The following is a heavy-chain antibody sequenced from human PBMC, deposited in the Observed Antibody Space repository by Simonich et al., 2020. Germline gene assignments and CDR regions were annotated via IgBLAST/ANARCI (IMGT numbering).Heavy chain of an antibody. CDR1: GFTFSSYG. CDR2: ISYDGSNK. CDR3: ARGALY. V-gene: IGHV3-30*06. Sequence: QVQLVESGGGVVPPGRSLRLSCAASGFTFSSYGMHWVRQAPGKGLEWVAVISYDGSNKYYADSVKGRFTISRDNSKNTLYLQMNSLRAEDTAVYYCARGALYWGQGTLVTVSS. J-gene: IGHJ4*02.